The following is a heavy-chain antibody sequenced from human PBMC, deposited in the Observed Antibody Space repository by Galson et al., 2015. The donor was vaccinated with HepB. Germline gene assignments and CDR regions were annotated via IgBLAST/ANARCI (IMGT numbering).Heavy chain of an antibody. Sequence: SVKVSCKASGYTFTSYGISWVRQAPGQGLEWMGWISAYNGNTNYAQKLQGRVTMTTDTPTSTAYMELRSLRSDDTAVYYCARLLSWGDIVVVPAAADPWGQGTLVTVSS. CDR3: ARLLSWGDIVVVPAAADP. J-gene: IGHJ5*02. CDR1: GYTFTSYG. V-gene: IGHV1-18*01. CDR2: ISAYNGNT. D-gene: IGHD2-2*01.